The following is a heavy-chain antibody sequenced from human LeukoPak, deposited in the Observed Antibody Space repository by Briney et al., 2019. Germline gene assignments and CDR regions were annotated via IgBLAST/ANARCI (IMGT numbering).Heavy chain of an antibody. CDR2: IYYSGST. Sequence: PSETLSLTCTVSGGSISSYYWSWIRQPPGKGPEWIGYIYYSGSTNYNPSLKSRVTISVDTSKNQFSLKLSSVTAADTAVYYCARVSPITVFGVDYYYYMDVWGKGTMVTVSS. V-gene: IGHV4-59*01. CDR1: GGSISSYY. D-gene: IGHD3-3*01. CDR3: ARVSPITVFGVDYYYYMDV. J-gene: IGHJ6*03.